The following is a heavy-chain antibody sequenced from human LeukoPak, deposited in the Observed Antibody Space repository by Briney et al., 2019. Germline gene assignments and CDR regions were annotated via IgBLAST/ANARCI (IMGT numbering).Heavy chain of an antibody. J-gene: IGHJ4*02. CDR3: ARAFSGYHFDY. D-gene: IGHD3-22*01. CDR2: INPSGGST. Sequence: ASVKVSCKASGGTFSSYAISWVRQAPGQGLEWMGIINPSGGSTSYAQKFQGRVTMTRDTSTSTVYMELSSLRSEDTAVYYCARAFSGYHFDYWGQGTLVTVSS. CDR1: GGTFSSYA. V-gene: IGHV1-46*01.